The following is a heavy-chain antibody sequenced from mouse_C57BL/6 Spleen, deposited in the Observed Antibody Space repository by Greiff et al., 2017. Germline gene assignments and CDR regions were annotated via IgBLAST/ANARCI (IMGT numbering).Heavy chain of an antibody. CDR3: AKLGTTVVAAY. CDR2: IWGGGGT. Sequence: VNVVESGPGLVAPSQSLSITCTVSGFSLTSYGVDWVSQPPGKGLEWLGVIWGGGGTNYNSALMSSLSISKDNSKSQVFLKMNSLPTDDTAMYYCAKLGTTVVAAYWGQGTLVTVSA. D-gene: IGHD1-1*01. J-gene: IGHJ3*01. V-gene: IGHV2-9*01. CDR1: GFSLTSYG.